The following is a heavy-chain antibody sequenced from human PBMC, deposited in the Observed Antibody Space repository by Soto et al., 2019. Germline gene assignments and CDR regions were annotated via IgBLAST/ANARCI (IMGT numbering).Heavy chain of an antibody. Sequence: GESLKISCRGSGYSFTGYWIGGLRKMPGKGLEWMGIIYPGDSDTRYSPSFQGQVTISADKSISTAYLQWSGLKASDTAMYYCARRWLQDYGMDVWGQGTTVTVSS. J-gene: IGHJ6*02. D-gene: IGHD3-22*01. CDR1: GYSFTGYW. V-gene: IGHV5-51*01. CDR2: IYPGDSDT. CDR3: ARRWLQDYGMDV.